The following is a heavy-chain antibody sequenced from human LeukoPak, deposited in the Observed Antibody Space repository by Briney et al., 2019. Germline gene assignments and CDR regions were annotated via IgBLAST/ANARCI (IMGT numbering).Heavy chain of an antibody. J-gene: IGHJ4*02. Sequence: GGSLRLSCAASGFAFSSYSMNWVRQAPGKGLEWVSSISSSSSYIYYADSVKGRFTISRDNAKNSLYLQMNSLRAEDTAVYYCARDIAYCGGDCYRGGDYYFDYWGQGTLVTVSP. CDR3: ARDIAYCGGDCYRGGDYYFDY. CDR2: ISSSSSYI. V-gene: IGHV3-21*01. D-gene: IGHD2-21*02. CDR1: GFAFSSYS.